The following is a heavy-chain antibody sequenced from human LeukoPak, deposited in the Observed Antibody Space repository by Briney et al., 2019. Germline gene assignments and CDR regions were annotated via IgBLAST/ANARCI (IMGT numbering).Heavy chain of an antibody. D-gene: IGHD3-3*01. J-gene: IGHJ4*02. V-gene: IGHV3-23*01. CDR2: ISGSGGST. Sequence: GGSLRLSCAASGFTFSSYAMSWVRQAPGKGLEWVSAISGSGGSTYYADSVKGRFTISRDNSKNTLYLQMNSLRVEDTAVYYCAKWGPGYDFWSGVPHWGQGTLVTVSS. CDR1: GFTFSSYA. CDR3: AKWGPGYDFWSGVPH.